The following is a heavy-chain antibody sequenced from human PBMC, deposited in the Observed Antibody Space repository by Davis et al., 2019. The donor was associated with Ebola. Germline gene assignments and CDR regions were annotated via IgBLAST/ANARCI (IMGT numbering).Heavy chain of an antibody. CDR2: IKEDGSEK. Sequence: PGGSLRLSCAASGFTFTSYWMTWVRQAPGKGLEWVANIKEDGSEKYYADSVKGRFTIFRDNAKNSLYLQMNSLRAEDTAVYYCARDQAGHIVVATAINYWGQGTLVTVSS. D-gene: IGHD2-21*02. J-gene: IGHJ4*02. CDR1: GFTFTSYW. V-gene: IGHV3-7*01. CDR3: ARDQAGHIVVATAINY.